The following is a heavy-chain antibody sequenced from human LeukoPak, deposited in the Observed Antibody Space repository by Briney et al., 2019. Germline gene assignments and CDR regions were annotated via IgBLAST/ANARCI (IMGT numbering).Heavy chain of an antibody. CDR3: AKDLGLDRAVAGLDFDS. V-gene: IGHV3-30-3*01. CDR1: GFTFSSYA. D-gene: IGHD6-19*01. Sequence: GGSLRLSCAASGFTFSSYAMHWVRQAPGKGLEWVAVISYDGSNKYYADSVRGRFTISRDNSKSTLYLQMNSLRAEDTAVYYCAKDLGLDRAVAGLDFDSWGQGTLVTVSS. CDR2: ISYDGSNK. J-gene: IGHJ4*02.